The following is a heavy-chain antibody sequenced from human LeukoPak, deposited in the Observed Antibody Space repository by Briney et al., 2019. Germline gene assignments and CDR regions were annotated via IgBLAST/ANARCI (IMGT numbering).Heavy chain of an antibody. Sequence: SETLSLTCTVSGDSISNYFWSWIRQPPGKGLEWIGYMYHSGSTNYNPSLKSRVTISVDTSKNQFSLKLTSVTAADTAVYYCARTLLSRFDPWGQGTLVTVSS. CDR2: MYHSGST. V-gene: IGHV4-59*01. CDR1: GDSISNYF. D-gene: IGHD3-10*01. CDR3: ARTLLSRFDP. J-gene: IGHJ5*02.